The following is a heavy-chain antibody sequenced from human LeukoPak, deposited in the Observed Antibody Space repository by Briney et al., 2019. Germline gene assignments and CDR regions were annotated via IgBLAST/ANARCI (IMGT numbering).Heavy chain of an antibody. J-gene: IGHJ4*02. D-gene: IGHD2-21*02. CDR1: TLNIADYG. V-gene: IGHV3-20*04. CDR2: IDWSGEAT. Sequence: PGGSLRLSCVASTLNIADYGMSRVRQAPGKGLEWVSGIDWSGEATSYSDSVKGRFTISRDNAKNSLYLQMTSLRAEDTAVYYCARDLSATWYSLGYWGQGTLVTVSS. CDR3: ARDLSATWYSLGY.